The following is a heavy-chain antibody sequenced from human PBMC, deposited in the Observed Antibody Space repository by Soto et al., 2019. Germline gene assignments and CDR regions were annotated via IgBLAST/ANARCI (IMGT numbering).Heavy chain of an antibody. D-gene: IGHD3-10*01. CDR2: IYHSGST. V-gene: IGHV4-59*01. Sequence: QVQLQESGPGLVKPSETLSLTCTVSGGSISSYYWSWIRQPPGKGLEWIGYIYHSGSTNYNPSLKSRVTISVDTSKNQSSRKLSSVTAADTAVYYCARVWGGALDIWGQGTMVTVSS. CDR1: GGSISSYY. J-gene: IGHJ3*02. CDR3: ARVWGGALDI.